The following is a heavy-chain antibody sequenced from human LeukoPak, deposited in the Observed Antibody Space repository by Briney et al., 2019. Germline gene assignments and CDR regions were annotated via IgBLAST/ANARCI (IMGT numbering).Heavy chain of an antibody. CDR3: ARGLLPDNYYYYGMDV. J-gene: IGHJ6*02. Sequence: ASETLSLTCAVYGGSFSGYYWSWIRQPPGKGLEWIGEINHSGSTNYNPSLKSRVTISVDTSKNQFSLKLSSVTAADTAVYYCARGLLPDNYYYYGMDVWGQGTTVTVSS. V-gene: IGHV4-34*01. CDR1: GGSFSGYY. CDR2: INHSGST. D-gene: IGHD2-15*01.